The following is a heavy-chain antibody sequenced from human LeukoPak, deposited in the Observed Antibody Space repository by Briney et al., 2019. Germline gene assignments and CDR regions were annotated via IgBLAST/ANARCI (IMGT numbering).Heavy chain of an antibody. CDR2: IYTSGST. CDR1: GGPISSGSYY. CDR3: AVEYSSSNGVGRGAYYYYYMDV. D-gene: IGHD6-6*01. Sequence: PSETLSLTFTVSGGPISSGSYYWSWIRQPAGKGLEWIGRIYTSGSTNYNPSLKSRVTISVDTSKNQFSLTLSSVIAADTAVYYCAVEYSSSNGVGRGAYYYYYMDVWGKGTTVTVSS. V-gene: IGHV4-61*02. J-gene: IGHJ6*03.